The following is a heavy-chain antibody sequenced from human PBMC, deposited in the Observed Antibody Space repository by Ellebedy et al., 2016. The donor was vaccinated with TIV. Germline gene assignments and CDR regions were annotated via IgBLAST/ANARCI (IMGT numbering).Heavy chain of an antibody. Sequence: SETLSLXXTVSGGSISSYYWSWIRQPAGKGLEWIGRIYTSGSTNYNPSLKSRVTISVDTSKNQFSLKLSSVTAADTAVYYCARASGDTSLLEYAFDIWGQGTMVTVSS. D-gene: IGHD2-2*01. V-gene: IGHV4-4*07. CDR3: ARASGDTSLLEYAFDI. CDR1: GGSISSYY. J-gene: IGHJ3*02. CDR2: IYTSGST.